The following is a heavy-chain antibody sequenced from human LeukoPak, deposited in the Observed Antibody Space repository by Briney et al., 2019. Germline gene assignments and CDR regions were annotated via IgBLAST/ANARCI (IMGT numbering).Heavy chain of an antibody. J-gene: IGHJ4*02. CDR1: GFTFSGYA. V-gene: IGHV3-23*01. CDR2: ISVSGGST. CDR3: AKDSVVAGYDIDN. D-gene: IGHD6-19*01. Sequence: GGSLRLSCVASGFTFSGYAMSWVRQAPGKGLEWVSGISVSGGSTFYADSVKGRFTISRDDSKNTLFLQIIRLRAEDTAIYYCAKDSVVAGYDIDNWGQGTLVTVSS.